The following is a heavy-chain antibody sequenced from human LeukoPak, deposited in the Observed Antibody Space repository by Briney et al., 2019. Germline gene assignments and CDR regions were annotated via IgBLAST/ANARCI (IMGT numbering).Heavy chain of an antibody. CDR1: GFTFSSYA. D-gene: IGHD6-19*01. CDR2: VSGNGGYT. CDR3: AKPRQAVAGNYFDN. Sequence: GGSLRLSCAASGFTFSSYAMSWVHQAPGKGLEWVSGVSGNGGYTYYADSVKGRFTISRDNSRNTLYLQMNSLRAEDTAVYYCAKPRQAVAGNYFDNWGQGTLVTVSS. J-gene: IGHJ4*02. V-gene: IGHV3-23*01.